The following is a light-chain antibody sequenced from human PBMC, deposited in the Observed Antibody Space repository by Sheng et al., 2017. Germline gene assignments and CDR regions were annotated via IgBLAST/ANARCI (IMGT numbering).Light chain of an antibody. CDR2: QDS. J-gene: IGLJ2*01. CDR3: QAWDSSTVV. Sequence: SYEVTQPPSVSVSPGQTASITCSGDELGDKYACWYQQKPGQSPVLVIYQDSKRPSGIPERFSGSNSGKTATLTISGTQAMDEADYYCQAWDSSTVVFGGGTKLTVL. V-gene: IGLV3-1*01. CDR1: ELGDKY.